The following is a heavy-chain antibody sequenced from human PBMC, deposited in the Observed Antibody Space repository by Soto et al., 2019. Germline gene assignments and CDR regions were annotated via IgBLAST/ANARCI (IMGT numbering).Heavy chain of an antibody. CDR3: AKGDLGEWELLSRDDY. J-gene: IGHJ4*02. V-gene: IGHV3-23*01. D-gene: IGHD1-26*01. CDR1: GFTFSSYA. Sequence: GGSLRLSCAASGFTFSSYAMSWVRQAPGKGLEWVSAISGSGGSTYYADSVKGRFTISRDNSKNTLYLQMNSLRAEDTAVYYCAKGDLGEWELLSRDDYWGQGTLVTVSS. CDR2: ISGSGGST.